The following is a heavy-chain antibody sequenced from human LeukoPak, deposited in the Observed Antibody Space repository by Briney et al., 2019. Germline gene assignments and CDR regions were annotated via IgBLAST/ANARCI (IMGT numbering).Heavy chain of an antibody. CDR1: GGSISSYY. V-gene: IGHV4-59*01. D-gene: IGHD4-23*01. J-gene: IGHJ2*01. Sequence: SETLSLTCTVSGGSISSYYWSWIRQPPGKGLEWIGYIYYSGSTNYNPSLKSRVTISVDTSKNQFSLKLSSVTAADTAVYYCARGIYGGNSPYWYFDLWGRGTLVTVSS. CDR3: ARGIYGGNSPYWYFDL. CDR2: IYYSGST.